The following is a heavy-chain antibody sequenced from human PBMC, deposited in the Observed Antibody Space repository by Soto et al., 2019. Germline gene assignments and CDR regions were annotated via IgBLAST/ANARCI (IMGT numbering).Heavy chain of an antibody. J-gene: IGHJ4*01. CDR3: AKGRGFYTSREYELFDY. D-gene: IGHD2-2*01. Sequence: PGWSLRLSCAASGFTFSSYAMSWVRQAPGKGLEWVSAISGSGGDTYYADSVKGRFTISRDNPENTLYLQMNSQRAEDTALYYCAKGRGFYTSREYELFDYWGHGTLVTVSS. CDR2: ISGSGGDT. CDR1: GFTFSSYA. V-gene: IGHV3-23*01.